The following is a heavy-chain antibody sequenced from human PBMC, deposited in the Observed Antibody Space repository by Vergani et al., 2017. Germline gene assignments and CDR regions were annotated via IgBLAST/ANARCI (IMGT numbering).Heavy chain of an antibody. Sequence: QLQLQESGPGLVKPSATLSLICSVSGASIRSSNYYWGWIRQPPGKGLEWIASIYYSGSTYYNPSLKSRVTISVDTSKNQFSLKLSSVTAADTAVYVCARHSTVEWLVKLGWIDPWGQGILVTVSS. J-gene: IGHJ5*02. D-gene: IGHD6-19*01. V-gene: IGHV4-39*01. CDR2: IYYSGST. CDR3: ARHSTVEWLVKLGWIDP. CDR1: GASIRSSNYY.